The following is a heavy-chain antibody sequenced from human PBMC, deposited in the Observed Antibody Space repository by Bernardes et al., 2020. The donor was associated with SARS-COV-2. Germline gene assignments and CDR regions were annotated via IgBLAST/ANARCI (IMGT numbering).Heavy chain of an antibody. CDR3: ARKTGHDYGMDV. V-gene: IGHV3-74*01. Sequence: GGSLRLSCVASGFTLSSYWMHWVRQAPGEGLVWVSRINSDGSNRIYADSVKGRFTISSDTSKNTLYLQMDSLRVEDTAVYYCARKTGHDYGMDVWGQGTTVAVSS. D-gene: IGHD3-10*01. J-gene: IGHJ6*02. CDR1: GFTLSSYW. CDR2: INSDGSNR.